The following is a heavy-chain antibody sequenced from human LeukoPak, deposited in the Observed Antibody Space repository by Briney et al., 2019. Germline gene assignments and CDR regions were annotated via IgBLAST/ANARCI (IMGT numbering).Heavy chain of an antibody. CDR1: GGSISSYY. V-gene: IGHV4-34*01. J-gene: IGHJ3*02. Sequence: SETLSLTCTVSGGSISSYYWSWIRQPAGKGLEWIGEINHSGSTNYNPSLKSRVTISVDTSKNQFSLKLSSVTAADTAVYYCARFRGTGTTLSAFDIWGQGTMVTVSS. CDR2: INHSGST. D-gene: IGHD1-1*01. CDR3: ARFRGTGTTLSAFDI.